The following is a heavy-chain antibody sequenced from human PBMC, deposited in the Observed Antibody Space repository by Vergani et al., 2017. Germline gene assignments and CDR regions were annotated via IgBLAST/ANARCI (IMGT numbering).Heavy chain of an antibody. J-gene: IGHJ4*02. CDR2: ISYDGSNK. CDR3: AKAQWELLCDY. D-gene: IGHD1-26*01. Sequence: QVQLLESGGGVVQPGRSLRLSCAASGFTFSSYGMHWVRQAPGKGLEWVAVISYDGSNKYYADSVKGRFTISRDNSKNKLYLQMNSLRAEDTAVYYGAKAQWELLCDYWGQGTLVTVSS. CDR1: GFTFSSYG. V-gene: IGHV3-30*18.